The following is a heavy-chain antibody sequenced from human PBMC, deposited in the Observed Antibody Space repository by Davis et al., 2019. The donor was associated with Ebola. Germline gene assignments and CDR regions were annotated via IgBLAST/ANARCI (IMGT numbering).Heavy chain of an antibody. V-gene: IGHV4-31*03. Sequence: MPSETLSLTCTVSGDSISSGGYCWTWSRQLPGKGLEWIGYVYHTGETSYNPSLESRLTISADTSKNQFFLNLRSVTAADTAVYFCARDTILGVGIDAWGQGSLVTVSS. D-gene: IGHD2-21*01. J-gene: IGHJ4*02. CDR1: GDSISSGGYC. CDR3: ARDTILGVGIDA. CDR2: VYHTGET.